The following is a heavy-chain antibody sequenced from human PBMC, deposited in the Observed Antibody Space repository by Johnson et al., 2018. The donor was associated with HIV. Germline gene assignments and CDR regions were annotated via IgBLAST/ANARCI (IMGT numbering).Heavy chain of an antibody. V-gene: IGHV3-30-3*01. Sequence: QEQVVESGGGVVQPGRSLRLSCAASGFTFSSYAMHWVRQAPGKGLEWVAVISYDGSNKYYADSVKGRFTISRDNSKNTLYLQMNSLRAEDTAVYYCARDGGYSYGDAFDIWGQGTMVTVSS. D-gene: IGHD5-18*01. J-gene: IGHJ3*02. CDR3: ARDGGYSYGDAFDI. CDR1: GFTFSSYA. CDR2: ISYDGSNK.